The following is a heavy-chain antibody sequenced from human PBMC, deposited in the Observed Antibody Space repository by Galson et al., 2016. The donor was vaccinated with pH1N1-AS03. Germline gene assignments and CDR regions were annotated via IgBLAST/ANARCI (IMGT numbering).Heavy chain of an antibody. CDR3: ARVWPGKDRRLDS. CDR1: GYTFIGYF. J-gene: IGHJ4*02. V-gene: IGHV1-2*02. Sequence: SVKVSCKATGYTFIGYFLHWVRQAPGHGLEWMGWINPNSGGTHYAQKFQGRITMTRDTSITSAYMELSGLRADDTAVYYCARVWPGKDRRLDSWGQGTLATVSS. D-gene: IGHD4-23*01. CDR2: INPNSGGT.